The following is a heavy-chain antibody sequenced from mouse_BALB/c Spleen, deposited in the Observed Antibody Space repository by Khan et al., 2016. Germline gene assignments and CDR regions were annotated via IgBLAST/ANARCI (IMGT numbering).Heavy chain of an antibody. CDR1: GYTFSTYW. CDR3: SSGLGRGYFDS. CDR2: ILPGSGSI. J-gene: IGHJ2*01. V-gene: IGHV1-9*01. Sequence: QVQLQQSGAELMKPGASVKISCKATGYTFSTYWIEWVKQRPGHGLEWIGEILPGSGSINYNEKFKGKATFTADTSSNTAYMQLSSLTSEDSAVYYCSSGLGRGYFDSWGQGTTPTASP.